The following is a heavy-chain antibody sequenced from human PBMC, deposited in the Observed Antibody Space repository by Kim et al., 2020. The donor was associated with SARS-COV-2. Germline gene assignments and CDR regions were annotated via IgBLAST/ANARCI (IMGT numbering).Heavy chain of an antibody. J-gene: IGHJ6*02. CDR3: VVRLPYKMDV. V-gene: IGHV3-30*03. Sequence: GGSLRLSCAASEFTFSSYGMHWVRQAPGKGLEWVADISYDGSNKYYADSVKGRFTISRDNSKNSLYLQMNSLRAEDTAVYYCVVRLPYKMDVWGQGTTVTVSS. CDR2: ISYDGSNK. CDR1: EFTFSSYG. D-gene: IGHD6-6*01.